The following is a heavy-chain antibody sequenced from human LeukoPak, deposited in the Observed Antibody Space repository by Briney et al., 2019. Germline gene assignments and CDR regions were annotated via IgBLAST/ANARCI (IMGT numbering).Heavy chain of an antibody. CDR1: GYSISSGYY. V-gene: IGHV4-61*02. D-gene: IGHD6-13*01. J-gene: IGHJ4*02. CDR2: IYTSGST. Sequence: SETVSLTCTISGYSISSGYYWSGIRQPAGKGLEWIGRIYTSGSTNYNPSLKSRVTISVDTSKNQFSLKLSSVTAADTAVYYCARGLTYSSSWYNRRYFDYWGQGTLVTVSS. CDR3: ARGLTYSSSWYNRRYFDY.